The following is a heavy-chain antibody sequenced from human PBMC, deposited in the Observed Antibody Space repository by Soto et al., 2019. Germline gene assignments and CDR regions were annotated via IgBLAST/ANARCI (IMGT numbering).Heavy chain of an antibody. CDR1: GFSIQTSYF. V-gene: IGHV4-38-2*01. CDR2: ISHSGRA. CDR3: ATLPGGVHHKSGVDN. Sequence: KPSETLSLTCGVSGFSIQTSYFWGWIRQPPGKGLEWIGLISHSGRAISHPSFASRATISLDTTNNAFSLTLKSVTASDTAMYFCATLPGGVHHKSGVDNWGPGTLVTVSS. J-gene: IGHJ4*02. D-gene: IGHD3-10*01.